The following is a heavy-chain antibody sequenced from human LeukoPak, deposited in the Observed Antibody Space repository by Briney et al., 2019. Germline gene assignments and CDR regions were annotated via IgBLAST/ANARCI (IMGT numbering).Heavy chain of an antibody. CDR1: GFSFSNYA. J-gene: IGHJ4*02. CDR2: IKQDGSEK. Sequence: HSGGSLRLSCAASGFSFSNYAMSWVRQAPGKGLEWVANIKQDGSEKYYVDSVKGRFTISRDNAKNSLYLQMNSLRAEDTAVYYCARDLYRIVVVPHYFDYWGQGTLVTVSS. CDR3: ARDLYRIVVVPHYFDY. D-gene: IGHD3-22*01. V-gene: IGHV3-7*01.